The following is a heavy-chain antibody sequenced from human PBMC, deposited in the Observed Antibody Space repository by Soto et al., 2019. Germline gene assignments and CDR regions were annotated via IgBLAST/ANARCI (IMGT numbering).Heavy chain of an antibody. V-gene: IGHV4-34*01. Sequence: SETLSLTCAVYGGSFSGYYWTWIRQPPGTGLEWIGEINHSGSTNYNPSLKSRVTISVDTSKNQFSLKLTSVTAADTAVYYCARDKTDFLTDYWGQGTLVNVSS. CDR3: ARDKTDFLTDY. CDR1: GGSFSGYY. CDR2: INHSGST. D-gene: IGHD1-1*01. J-gene: IGHJ4*02.